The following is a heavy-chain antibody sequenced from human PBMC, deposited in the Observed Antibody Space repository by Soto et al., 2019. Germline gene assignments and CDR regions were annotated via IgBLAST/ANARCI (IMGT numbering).Heavy chain of an antibody. J-gene: IGHJ4*02. CDR3: ARSMHYSDGSNYSPFDY. Sequence: PSETLSHTCTVSGGSVSSGNYYWSCIRQPPGKGLEWIGYFYYTGSTNYNPSLKSRVTISIDASKNQFSLRLSSVTAADTAVYYCARSMHYSDGSNYSPFDYWGQGTLVTVSS. V-gene: IGHV4-61*01. D-gene: IGHD3-22*01. CDR2: FYYTGST. CDR1: GGSVSSGNYY.